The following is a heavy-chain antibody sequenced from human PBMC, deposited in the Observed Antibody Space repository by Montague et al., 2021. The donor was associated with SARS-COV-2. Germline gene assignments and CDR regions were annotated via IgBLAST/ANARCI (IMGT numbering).Heavy chain of an antibody. V-gene: IGHV3-21*01. D-gene: IGHD7-27*01. J-gene: IGHJ4*02. CDR1: GFTFSSYS. CDR3: ARGDYWGSLDY. CDR2: ISTISSYI. Sequence: SLRLSCAASGFTFSSYSMNWVRQAPGKRLEWVSSISTISSYIYYADSVKGRFTISRDNAKNSLYLQMNSLRAEDTAVYYCARGDYWGSLDYWGQGTLVTVSS.